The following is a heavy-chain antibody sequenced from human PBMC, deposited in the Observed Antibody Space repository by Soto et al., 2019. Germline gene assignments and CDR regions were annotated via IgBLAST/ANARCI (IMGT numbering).Heavy chain of an antibody. CDR3: ARVFYDSSGYYYPDAFDI. J-gene: IGHJ3*02. CDR1: GFIFSSYW. Sequence: EVQLVESGGGLVQPGGSLRLSCAASGFIFSSYWMSWVRQAPGKGLEWVANIKQDGSEKYYVDSVKGRFTISRDNAKNSLYLQMNSLRAEDTAVYYCARVFYDSSGYYYPDAFDIWGQGTMVTVSS. D-gene: IGHD3-22*01. CDR2: IKQDGSEK. V-gene: IGHV3-7*01.